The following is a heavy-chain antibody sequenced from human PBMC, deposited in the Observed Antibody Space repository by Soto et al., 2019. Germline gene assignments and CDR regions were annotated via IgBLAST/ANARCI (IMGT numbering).Heavy chain of an antibody. CDR2: INAANGDT. V-gene: IGHV1-3*01. Sequence: KISCKASGYTFTSYGIHWVRQAPGQRLEWMGWINAANGDTKYSSKFQGRVTITRDTSASTAYMELSSLRSEDTAVYYCVRRHVSATGIDWFDPWGQGTLVTVSS. J-gene: IGHJ5*02. CDR3: VRRHVSATGIDWFDP. CDR1: GYTFTSYG. D-gene: IGHD6-13*01.